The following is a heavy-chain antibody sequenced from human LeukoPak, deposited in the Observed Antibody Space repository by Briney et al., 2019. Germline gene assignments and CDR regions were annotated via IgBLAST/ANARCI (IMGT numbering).Heavy chain of an antibody. V-gene: IGHV3-48*03. Sequence: GGSLRLSCAASGFTFSSYEMNWVRQAPGKGLEWVSYMSSSGRTIYYADSVKGRFTISRDNAKNSLYLQMNSLRAEDTAAYYCARVATYCGGDCNDYWGQGTLVTVSS. CDR1: GFTFSSYE. J-gene: IGHJ4*02. CDR3: ARVATYCGGDCNDY. D-gene: IGHD2-21*02. CDR2: MSSSGRTI.